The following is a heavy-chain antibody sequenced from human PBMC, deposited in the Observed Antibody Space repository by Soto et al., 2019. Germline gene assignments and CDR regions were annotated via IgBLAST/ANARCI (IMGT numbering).Heavy chain of an antibody. CDR1: GVPFSSYG. Sequence: HPGGSLRLSCAASGVPFSSYGMHWVRQAPGKGLEWVAVISYDGSNKYYADSVKGRFTISRDNSKNTLYLQMNSLRAEDTAVYYCAKSLDYYDSSGYGFLNGMDVWGQGTMVTVSS. CDR3: AKSLDYYDSSGYGFLNGMDV. CDR2: ISYDGSNK. J-gene: IGHJ6*02. D-gene: IGHD3-22*01. V-gene: IGHV3-30*18.